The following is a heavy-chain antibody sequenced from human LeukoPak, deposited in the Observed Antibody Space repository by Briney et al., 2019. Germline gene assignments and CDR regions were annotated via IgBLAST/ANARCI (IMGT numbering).Heavy chain of an antibody. CDR3: ARWCSGGSCAILSDVFDI. V-gene: IGHV4-4*02. CDR1: GGSISSSDW. Sequence: SGTLSLTCALSGGSISSSDWWSWVRQPPPKGLEWIGESYHSGSTNYNPSLKSRVTIPVDKSKNQFSLKLSSVTAEDTAVYYCARWCSGGSCAILSDVFDIWGQGTMVTVSS. CDR2: SYHSGST. J-gene: IGHJ3*02. D-gene: IGHD2-15*01.